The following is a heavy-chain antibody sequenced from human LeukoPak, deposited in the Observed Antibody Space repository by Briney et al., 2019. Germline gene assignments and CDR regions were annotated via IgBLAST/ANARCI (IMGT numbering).Heavy chain of an antibody. Sequence: GGSLRLSCAASGFTFSDYYMSWIRQAPGKGLEWVSYISSSGSTIYYADSVKGRFTISRDNAKNSLYLQMNSLRAEDTAVYYCARGPRALDCSSTSCSENGMDVWGQGTTVTVS. V-gene: IGHV3-11*01. D-gene: IGHD2-2*01. CDR1: GFTFSDYY. CDR3: ARGPRALDCSSTSCSENGMDV. CDR2: ISSSGSTI. J-gene: IGHJ6*02.